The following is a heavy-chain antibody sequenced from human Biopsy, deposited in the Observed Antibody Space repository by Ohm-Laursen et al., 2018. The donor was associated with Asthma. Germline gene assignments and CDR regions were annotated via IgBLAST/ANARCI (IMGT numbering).Heavy chain of an antibody. CDR2: LIPVLGTP. D-gene: IGHD5-12*01. V-gene: IGHV1-69*13. CDR1: GDSFSNYA. Sequence: SVKVSCKASGDSFSNYAISWVRQAPGQGLEWMGGLIPVLGTPDHAQMFEGRVTITADESTSTAYMELSSLSSEDTAVYYCARGYSGSDRIVYYYSGLGVWGLGTTVTVSS. CDR3: ARGYSGSDRIVYYYSGLGV. J-gene: IGHJ6*02.